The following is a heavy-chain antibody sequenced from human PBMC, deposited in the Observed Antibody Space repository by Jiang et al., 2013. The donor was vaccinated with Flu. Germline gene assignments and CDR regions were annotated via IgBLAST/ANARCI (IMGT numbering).Heavy chain of an antibody. V-gene: IGHV4-61*01. CDR1: GGSVSSGSYY. Sequence: GSGLVKPSETLSLTCTVSGGSVSSGSYYWSWIRQPPGKGLEWIGYIYYSGSTNYNPSLKSRVTISVDTSKNQFSLKLSSVTAADTAVYYCARRIAARPFAQIDYWGQGTLVTVSS. D-gene: IGHD6-6*01. CDR3: ARRIAARPFAQIDY. J-gene: IGHJ4*02. CDR2: IYYSGST.